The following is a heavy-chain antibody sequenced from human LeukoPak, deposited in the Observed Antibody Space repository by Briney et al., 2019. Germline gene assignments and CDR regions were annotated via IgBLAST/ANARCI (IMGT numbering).Heavy chain of an antibody. CDR2: IKQDGSEK. CDR3: ARDNAEGGYDSNGMGYYYGMDV. D-gene: IGHD5-12*01. V-gene: IGHV3-7*01. Sequence: GGSLRLSCAAPGFTFSSYWMSWVRKAPGKGLEWVATIKQDGSEKYYVDSVKGRFTISRDNAKNSLYLQMNSLRAEDTAVYYCARDNAEGGYDSNGMGYYYGMDVWGQGTTVTVSS. J-gene: IGHJ6*02. CDR1: GFTFSSYW.